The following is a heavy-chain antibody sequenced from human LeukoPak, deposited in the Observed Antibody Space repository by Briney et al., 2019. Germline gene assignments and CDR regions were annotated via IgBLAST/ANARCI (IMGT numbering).Heavy chain of an antibody. V-gene: IGHV1-2*02. CDR2: INPNSGGT. D-gene: IGHD3-16*01. Sequence: ASVKVSCKASGYTFTGYYMYWVRQAPGQGLEWMGWINPNSGGTNYAQKFQGRVTMTRGTSISIAYMELSRLRSDDTAVYYCARSTGTTFGLSDYWGQGTLVTVSS. CDR3: ARSTGTTFGLSDY. CDR1: GYTFTGYY. J-gene: IGHJ4*02.